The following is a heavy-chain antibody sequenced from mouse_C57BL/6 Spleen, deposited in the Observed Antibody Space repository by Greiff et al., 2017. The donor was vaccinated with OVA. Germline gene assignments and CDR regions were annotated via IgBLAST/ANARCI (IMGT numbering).Heavy chain of an antibody. CDR3: ASYGSSYRFAY. J-gene: IGHJ3*01. Sequence: DVMLVESEGGLVQPGSSMKLSCTASGFTFSDYYMAWVRQVPEKGLEWVANINYDGSSTYYLDSLKSRFIISRDNAKNILYLQMSSLKSEDTATYYCASYGSSYRFAYWGQGTLVTVSA. V-gene: IGHV5-16*01. CDR1: GFTFSDYY. D-gene: IGHD1-1*01. CDR2: INYDGSST.